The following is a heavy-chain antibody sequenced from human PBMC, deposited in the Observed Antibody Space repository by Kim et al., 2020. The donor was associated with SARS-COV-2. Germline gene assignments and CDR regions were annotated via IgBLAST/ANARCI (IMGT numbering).Heavy chain of an antibody. CDR1: GFTFSDYW. Sequence: GGSLRLSCVASGFTFSDYWLSWVRQVPGRRLEWVANIKQDGSRREYLDSVKGRFTISRDNAKNSLFLQMSSLRAEDTAVYFCAREDPGGFDYWGQGALVT. CDR3: AREDPGGFDY. V-gene: IGHV3-7*03. J-gene: IGHJ4*02. CDR2: IKQDGSRR. D-gene: IGHD3-10*01.